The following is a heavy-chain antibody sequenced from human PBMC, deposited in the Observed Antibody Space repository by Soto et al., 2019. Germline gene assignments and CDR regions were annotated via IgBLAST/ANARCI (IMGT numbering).Heavy chain of an antibody. Sequence: QVQLVESGGGVVQPGRSLRLSCAASGFTFSSYGMHWVRQAPGKGLEWVAVISYDGSNKYYADSVKVRFTISRDNSKNTLYLQMNSLGAEDTAVYYCAKEEGYSLELRYYYYGMDVWGQGTTVTVS. CDR2: ISYDGSNK. CDR1: GFTFSSYG. D-gene: IGHD1-7*01. CDR3: AKEEGYSLELRYYYYGMDV. J-gene: IGHJ6*02. V-gene: IGHV3-30*18.